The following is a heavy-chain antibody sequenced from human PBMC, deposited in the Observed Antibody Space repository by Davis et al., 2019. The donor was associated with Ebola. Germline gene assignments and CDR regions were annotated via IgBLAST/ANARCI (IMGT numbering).Heavy chain of an antibody. D-gene: IGHD5-24*01. CDR2: VSHSQRET. V-gene: IGHV3-30*04. J-gene: IGHJ4*02. Sequence: GESLKISCAASGCTFRNHAMHWVRQAPGKGLEWVAVVSHSQRETFYADSVKGRFTISRDNSENTLYLQMNSLRAEDTALYYCARSFVEMDSSHGNDYWGQGTLVTVSS. CDR3: ARSFVEMDSSHGNDY. CDR1: GCTFRNHA.